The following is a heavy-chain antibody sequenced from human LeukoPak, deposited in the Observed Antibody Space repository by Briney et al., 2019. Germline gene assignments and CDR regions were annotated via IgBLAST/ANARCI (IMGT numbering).Heavy chain of an antibody. J-gene: IGHJ4*02. D-gene: IGHD4-11*01. Sequence: PSETLSLTCTVSGGSISGYYWSWIRQPPGKRLEWIGYIYNSGSTTYNPSLKSRVTISVDTSKNQFPLRLRSVTAVDTAVYYCARDGLQGSILWGQGTLVTVSS. CDR2: IYNSGST. CDR1: GGSISGYY. V-gene: IGHV4-59*01. CDR3: ARDGLQGSIL.